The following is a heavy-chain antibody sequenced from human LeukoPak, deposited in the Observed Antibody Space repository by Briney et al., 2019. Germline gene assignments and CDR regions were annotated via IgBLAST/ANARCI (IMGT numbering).Heavy chain of an antibody. CDR3: ARMSGSHLDY. D-gene: IGHD1-26*01. Sequence: HSGGSLRLSCAASGFTFSDYYMTWVRQAPGKGLEWVAVIWFDGSKKYYADSVKGRFTISRDNSKNTLYMQMDSLRADDTAVYYCARMSGSHLDYWGQGTLVTVSS. J-gene: IGHJ4*02. CDR1: GFTFSDYY. CDR2: IWFDGSKK. V-gene: IGHV3-33*08.